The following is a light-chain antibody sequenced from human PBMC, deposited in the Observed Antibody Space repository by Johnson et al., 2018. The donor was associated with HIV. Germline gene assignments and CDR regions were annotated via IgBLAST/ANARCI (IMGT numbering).Light chain of an antibody. CDR1: SSNIGNNY. CDR2: ENN. Sequence: QSVLTQPPSVSAVPGQKVTISCSGSSSNIGNNYVSWYQQLPGTAPKLLIYENNKRPSGIPDLFSGSKSGTSATLGITGLQTGDEADYYCGTWDSSLSAGVFGTGTTVIVL. J-gene: IGLJ1*01. CDR3: GTWDSSLSAGV. V-gene: IGLV1-51*02.